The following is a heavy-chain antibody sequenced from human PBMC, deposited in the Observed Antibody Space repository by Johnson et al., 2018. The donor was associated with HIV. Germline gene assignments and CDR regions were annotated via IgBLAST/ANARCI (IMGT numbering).Heavy chain of an antibody. CDR2: IKSKTDGGTT. CDR1: GFTVSSNY. Sequence: VQLVESGGGLVQPGGSLRLSCAASGFTVSSNYMSWVRQAPGKGLEWVGRIKSKTDGGTTDYAAPVKGRFTISRDDSKNTLYLQMNSLKTEDTAVYYCTTGRAVPDAFDIWGQGTMGTVAS. CDR3: TTGRAVPDAFDI. V-gene: IGHV3-15*01. D-gene: IGHD6-19*01. J-gene: IGHJ3*02.